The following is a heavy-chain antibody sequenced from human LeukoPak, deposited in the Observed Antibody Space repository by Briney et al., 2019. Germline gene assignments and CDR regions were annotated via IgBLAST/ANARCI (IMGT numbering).Heavy chain of an antibody. CDR2: ISSGSSNK. CDR1: GLTFSSYS. V-gene: IGHV3-48*01. J-gene: IGHJ4*02. Sequence: GGSLRLSCAASGLTFSSYSMNWVRQTPEKGLEWVSYISSGSSNKYYADSVKGRFTISRDNAKNSLFLQMNSLRVEDTAVYYCARAFRSLTGSYYGSDSPTGPYYFDYWGQGTLVTVSS. D-gene: IGHD3-10*01. CDR3: ARAFRSLTGSYYGSDSPTGPYYFDY.